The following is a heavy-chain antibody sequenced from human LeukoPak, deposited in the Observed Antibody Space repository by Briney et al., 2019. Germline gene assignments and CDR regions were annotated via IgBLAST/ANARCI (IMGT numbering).Heavy chain of an antibody. V-gene: IGHV1-18*01. J-gene: IGHJ6*02. Sequence: ASVKVSCKASGYTFTSYGISWVRQAPGQGLEWMGWISAYNGNTNYAQQLQGRVTMTTDTSTSTVYMELRSLRSDDTAVYYCARDPRGGYYYVMDIWGQGTTVTVSS. CDR1: GYTFTSYG. CDR3: ARDPRGGYYYVMDI. CDR2: ISAYNGNT.